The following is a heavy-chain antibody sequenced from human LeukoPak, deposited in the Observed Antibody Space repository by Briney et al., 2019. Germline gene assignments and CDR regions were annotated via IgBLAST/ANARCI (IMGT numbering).Heavy chain of an antibody. CDR2: IYYSGST. D-gene: IGHD3-10*01. J-gene: IGHJ4*02. CDR1: GGSISSYY. CDR3: ARDYYGSGSYLSLERPAFDY. V-gene: IGHV4-59*12. Sequence: SETLSLTCTVSGGSISSYYWSWIRQPPGKGLEWIGYIYYSGSTNYNPSLKSRVTMSVDTSKNQFSLKLSSVTAADTAVYYCARDYYGSGSYLSLERPAFDYWGQGTLVTVSS.